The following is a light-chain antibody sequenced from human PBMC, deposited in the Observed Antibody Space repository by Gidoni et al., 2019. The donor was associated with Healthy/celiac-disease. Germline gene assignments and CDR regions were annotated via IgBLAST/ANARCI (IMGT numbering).Light chain of an antibody. CDR1: SSNIGAGYD. CDR3: QSYDSSLSALYV. V-gene: IGLV1-40*01. J-gene: IGLJ1*01. Sequence: QSVLTQPPSLSGAPGQSVTISCTGSSSNIGAGYDVHWYQQLPGTAPKLLIYGNSNRPSGVPDRFSGSKSGTSASLAITGLQAEDEADYYCQSYDSSLSALYVFGTGTKVTVL. CDR2: GNS.